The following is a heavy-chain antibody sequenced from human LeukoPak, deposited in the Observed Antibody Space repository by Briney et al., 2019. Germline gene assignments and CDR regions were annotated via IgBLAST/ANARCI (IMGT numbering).Heavy chain of an antibody. CDR2: ISGSGGTT. V-gene: IGHV3-23*01. Sequence: GGSLRLSCAASGFTFSSYAMSWVRQAPGNGLEWVSAISGSGGTTYYADSVKGRFTISRDNSKNTLYLQMDSLRVEDTAIYYCGRDWKLDYWGQGILVTVSS. CDR3: GRDWKLDY. D-gene: IGHD1-1*01. J-gene: IGHJ4*02. CDR1: GFTFSSYA.